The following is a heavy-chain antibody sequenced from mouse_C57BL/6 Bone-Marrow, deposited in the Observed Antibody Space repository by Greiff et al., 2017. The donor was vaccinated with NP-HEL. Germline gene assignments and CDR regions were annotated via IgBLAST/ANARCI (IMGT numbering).Heavy chain of an antibody. CDR1: GFTFSDYY. CDR3: ARGKTAQATFDY. CDR2: INYDGSST. J-gene: IGHJ2*01. Sequence: EVQLQESEGGLVQPGSSMKLSCTASGFTFSDYYMAWVRQVPEKGLEWVANINYDGSSTYYLDSLKSRFIISRDNAKNLLYLQMSSLKSEDTATYYCARGKTAQATFDYWGQGTTLTVSS. V-gene: IGHV5-16*01. D-gene: IGHD3-2*02.